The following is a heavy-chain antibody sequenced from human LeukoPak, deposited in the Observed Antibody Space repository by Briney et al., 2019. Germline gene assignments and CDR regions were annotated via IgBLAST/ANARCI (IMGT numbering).Heavy chain of an antibody. V-gene: IGHV4-59*08. CDR3: ATPDNSGYYYLY. CDR1: GGSISSDY. J-gene: IGHJ4*02. Sequence: PSETLSLTCTVSGGSISSDYWSWIRQPPGKGLEWIGYIYYSGSTNYNPSLKSRVTISVDTSKNQFSLKLSSVTAADTAVYYCATPDNSGYYYLYWGQGTLVTVSS. D-gene: IGHD3-22*01. CDR2: IYYSGST.